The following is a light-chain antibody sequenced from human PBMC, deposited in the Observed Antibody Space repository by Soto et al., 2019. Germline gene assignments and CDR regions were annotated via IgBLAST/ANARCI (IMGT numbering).Light chain of an antibody. J-gene: IGLJ3*02. CDR3: SSYRSSSTPV. CDR2: EVS. V-gene: IGLV2-14*01. Sequence: QSALTQPASVSGSPGQSITISCAGTNSDIGAYNFVSWYQQLPGKAPKLIIYEVSLRPSGISNRFSGSKSGNSASLTISGLQPDDESYYYCSSYRSSSTPVFGGGTKLTVL. CDR1: NSDIGAYNF.